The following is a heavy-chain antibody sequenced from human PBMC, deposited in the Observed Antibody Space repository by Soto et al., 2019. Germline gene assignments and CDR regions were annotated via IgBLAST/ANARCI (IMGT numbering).Heavy chain of an antibody. Sequence: QVQLVQSGAEVKRPGSSVKVSCKASGGTFSNYPISWVRQAPGQGLEWMGGIIPLYDTSNYAQKFQGRLTITADESTTTTYMELSSLGSEDTAVYYCARLRGDSWGQGTLVTISS. V-gene: IGHV1-69*01. CDR2: IIPLYDTS. CDR1: GGTFSNYP. J-gene: IGHJ4*02. D-gene: IGHD3-10*01. CDR3: ARLRGDS.